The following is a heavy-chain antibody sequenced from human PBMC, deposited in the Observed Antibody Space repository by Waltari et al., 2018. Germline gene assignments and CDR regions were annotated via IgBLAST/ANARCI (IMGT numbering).Heavy chain of an antibody. Sequence: EVQLVESGGGLVKPGGSLRLSCAASGFTFSSYSMNWVRQAPGKGLEWVSSISSSSSSIYCADAVKGRFTITRDNAKNALYLQMNSLRARDTAVYYCAREGGDSSGWGDYFDYWGQGTLVTVSS. CDR3: AREGGDSSGWGDYFDY. CDR1: GFTFSSYS. J-gene: IGHJ4*02. CDR2: ISSSSSSI. D-gene: IGHD6-19*01. V-gene: IGHV3-21*01.